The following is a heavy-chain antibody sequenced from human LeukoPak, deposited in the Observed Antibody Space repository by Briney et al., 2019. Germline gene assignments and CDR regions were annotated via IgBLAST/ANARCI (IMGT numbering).Heavy chain of an antibody. J-gene: IGHJ4*02. CDR2: IYSNGTT. Sequence: SETLSLTCTLSGGSISIGDFKWSWIRQSPGKGLEWIGYIYSNGTTYSNPSLKSRLTISIYTSRNQFSLKLSSVTAADTAVYYCAREPDYWGQGTLVTVSS. V-gene: IGHV4-30-4*02. CDR1: GGSISIGDFK. CDR3: AREPDY.